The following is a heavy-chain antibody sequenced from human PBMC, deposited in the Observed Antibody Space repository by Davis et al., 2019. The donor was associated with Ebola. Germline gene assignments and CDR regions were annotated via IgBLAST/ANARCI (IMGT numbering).Heavy chain of an antibody. CDR3: ARLSYYYDSSGYHRGAFDV. D-gene: IGHD3-22*01. V-gene: IGHV4-59*08. CDR2: IYYSGST. Sequence: SQTLSLTCAVSGGSISSYYWSWIRQPPGKGLKWIGYIYYSGSTNYNPSLKSRVTISVDTSKNQFSLKLSSVTAADTAVYYCARLSYYYDSSGYHRGAFDVWGQGTMVTVSS. CDR1: GGSISSYY. J-gene: IGHJ3*01.